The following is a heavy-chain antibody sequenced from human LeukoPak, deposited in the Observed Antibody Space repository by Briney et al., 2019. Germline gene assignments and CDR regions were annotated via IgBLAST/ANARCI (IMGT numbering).Heavy chain of an antibody. Sequence: SETLSLTCTVSGGSISSSSYYWGWIRQPPGEGLEWIGSIYYSGSTYYTPSLKSRVTISVDTSKNQFSLKLSSVTAADTAVYYRARLVRSSGWYPDSWGQGTLVTVSS. CDR1: GGSISSSSYY. J-gene: IGHJ4*02. CDR2: IYYSGST. D-gene: IGHD6-19*01. V-gene: IGHV4-39*01. CDR3: ARLVRSSGWYPDS.